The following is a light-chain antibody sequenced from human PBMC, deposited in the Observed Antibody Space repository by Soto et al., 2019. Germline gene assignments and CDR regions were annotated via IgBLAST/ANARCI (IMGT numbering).Light chain of an antibody. Sequence: EIVMTQSPATLAVSPGERATLSCRASQTISTNLAWYQQKPGQAPSLLIYSASIRATGIPVRFSGSGSGTEFTLNISSLQSEDFAVYYCQQFNNWPRTFGQGTKVEIK. J-gene: IGKJ1*01. CDR1: QTISTN. CDR3: QQFNNWPRT. CDR2: SAS. V-gene: IGKV3-15*01.